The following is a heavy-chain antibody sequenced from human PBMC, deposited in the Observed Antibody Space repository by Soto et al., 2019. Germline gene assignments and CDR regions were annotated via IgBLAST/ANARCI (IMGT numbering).Heavy chain of an antibody. D-gene: IGHD6-19*01. CDR2: IYWNDNE. CDR1: GFSLRDYAVG. CDR3: AHGSGWLFDY. Sequence: QITLKESGPTLVKPTQTLTLTWTFSGFSLRDYAVGVGWIRRPPGKALEWLSFIYWNDNEYYSPSLRSRLTISKDTSKNQVVLTMTNMDPVDTASYYCAHGSGWLFDYWGQGTLVTVSS. V-gene: IGHV2-5*01. J-gene: IGHJ4*02.